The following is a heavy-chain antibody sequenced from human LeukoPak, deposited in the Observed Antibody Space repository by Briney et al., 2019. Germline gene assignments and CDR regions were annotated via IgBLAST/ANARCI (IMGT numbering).Heavy chain of an antibody. Sequence: GGSLRLSCAASGFTFSSYSMNWVRQAPGKGLEWVSSISSSSSYIYYADSVKGRFTISRDNAKNSLYLQMNSLRAEDTAVYYCARVSHDSSGYWYWGRGTLVTVSS. V-gene: IGHV3-21*01. CDR3: ARVSHDSSGYWY. J-gene: IGHJ4*02. CDR2: ISSSSSYI. CDR1: GFTFSSYS. D-gene: IGHD3-22*01.